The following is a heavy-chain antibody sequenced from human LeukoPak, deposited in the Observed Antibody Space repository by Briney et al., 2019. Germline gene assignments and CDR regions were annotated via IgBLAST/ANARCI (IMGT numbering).Heavy chain of an antibody. CDR2: IYYSGST. CDR1: GGSISSYY. J-gene: IGHJ5*02. Sequence: SETLSLTCTVSGGSISSYYWSWIQQPPGKGLEWIGYIYYSGSTNYNPSLKSRVTISVDTSKNQFSLKLSSVTAADTAVYYCARDRRIPWGWFDPWGQGTLVTVSS. CDR3: ARDRRIPWGWFDP. V-gene: IGHV4-59*01. D-gene: IGHD7-27*01.